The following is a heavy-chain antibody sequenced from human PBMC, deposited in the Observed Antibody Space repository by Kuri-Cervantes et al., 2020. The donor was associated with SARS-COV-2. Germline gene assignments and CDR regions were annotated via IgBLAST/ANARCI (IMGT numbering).Heavy chain of an antibody. CDR1: GYSFTSYW. D-gene: IGHD3-10*01. J-gene: IGHJ4*02. V-gene: IGHV5-51*01. CDR3: ARGHYYGSGSSDY. Sequence: GGSLRLSCKGSGYSFTSYWIGWVRQMPGEGLEWMGIIYPGDSDTRYSPSFQGQVTISADKSISTAYLQWSSLKASDTAMYYCARGHYYGSGSSDYWGQGTLVTVSS. CDR2: IYPGDSDT.